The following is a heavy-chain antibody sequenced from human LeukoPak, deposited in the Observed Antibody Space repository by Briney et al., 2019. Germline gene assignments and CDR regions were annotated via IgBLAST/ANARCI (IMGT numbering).Heavy chain of an antibody. Sequence: GGSLRLSCAASGFTFDDYGMSWVRQAPGKGLEWVSGINWNGGSTGYTDSVKGRFTISRDTAKNSLYLQMNSLRAEDTAVYYCARDGLGDYYYYYMDVWGKGTTVTVSS. J-gene: IGHJ6*03. CDR1: GFTFDDYG. V-gene: IGHV3-20*04. CDR3: ARDGLGDYYYYYMDV. CDR2: INWNGGST. D-gene: IGHD5-12*01.